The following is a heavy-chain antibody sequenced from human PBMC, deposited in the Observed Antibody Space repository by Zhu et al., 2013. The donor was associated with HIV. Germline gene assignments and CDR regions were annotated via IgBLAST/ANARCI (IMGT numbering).Heavy chain of an antibody. D-gene: IGHD3-9*01. J-gene: IGHJ6*03. V-gene: IGHV1-2*02. CDR1: GGTFSTYA. CDR3: ARDPSTRYYTDV. CDR2: INPKNGGT. Sequence: QVQLVQSGAEVKKPGASVKISCKASGGTFSTYAISWVRQAPGQGLEWMGWINPKNGGTKMAQTFQGRVIMTRDTSVNTVYMELRSLTSDDTAVYYCARDPSTRYYTDVWGKGTTVTVSS.